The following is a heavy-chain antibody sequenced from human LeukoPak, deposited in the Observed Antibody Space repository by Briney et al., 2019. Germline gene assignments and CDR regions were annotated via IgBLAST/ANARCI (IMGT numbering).Heavy chain of an antibody. CDR2: IIPIFGTA. Sequence: GASVKVSCKASGGTFSSYAISWVRQAPGQGLEWMGGIIPIFGTANYAQKFQGRVTITTDESTSTAYMELSSLRSEDTAVYYCATEYSSSKSGGIYFDYWGQGTLVTVSS. CDR1: GGTFSSYA. CDR3: ATEYSSSKSGGIYFDY. V-gene: IGHV1-69*05. J-gene: IGHJ4*02. D-gene: IGHD6-6*01.